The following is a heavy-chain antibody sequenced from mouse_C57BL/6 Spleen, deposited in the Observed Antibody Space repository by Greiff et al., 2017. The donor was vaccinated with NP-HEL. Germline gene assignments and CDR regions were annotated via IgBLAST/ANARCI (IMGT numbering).Heavy chain of an antibody. J-gene: IGHJ3*01. Sequence: QVQLKQPGTELVKPGASVKLSCKASGYTFTSYWMHWVKQRPGQGLEWIGNINPSNGGTHYNEKFKSKATLTVDKSSSTAYMQLSSLTSEDAAVYYGVVYYGYDGGFAYWGQGTLVTVSA. CDR3: VVYYGYDGGFAY. D-gene: IGHD2-2*01. V-gene: IGHV1-53*01. CDR2: INPSNGGT. CDR1: GYTFTSYW.